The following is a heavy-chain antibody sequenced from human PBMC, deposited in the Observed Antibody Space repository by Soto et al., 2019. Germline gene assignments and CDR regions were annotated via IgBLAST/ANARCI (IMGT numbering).Heavy chain of an antibody. CDR1: GFTFSSYG. J-gene: IGHJ6*02. CDR3: ARDQWAWGLNYGMDV. CDR2: IWYDGSNK. V-gene: IGHV3-33*01. Sequence: QPGGSLRLSCAASGFTFSSYGMHWVRQAPGKGLEWVAVIWYDGSNKYYADSVKGRFTISRDNSKNTLYLQMNSLRAEDTAVYYCARDQWAWGLNYGMDVWGQGTTVTVSS. D-gene: IGHD1-26*01.